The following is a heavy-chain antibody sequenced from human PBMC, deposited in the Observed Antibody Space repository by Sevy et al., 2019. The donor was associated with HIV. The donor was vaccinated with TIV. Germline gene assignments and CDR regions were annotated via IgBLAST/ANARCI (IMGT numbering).Heavy chain of an antibody. V-gene: IGHV3-23*01. CDR2: ISGSGGST. CDR3: AKVGGYDFWSGYYAFDI. CDR1: GFTFSSYA. J-gene: IGHJ3*02. D-gene: IGHD3-3*01. Sequence: GGSLRLSCAASGFTFSSYAMSWVRQAPGKGLEWVSAISGSGGSTYYADSVKGRFTISRDNSKNTLYLQMNSLRAEDTAVYYCAKVGGYDFWSGYYAFDIWGQGTMVTVSS.